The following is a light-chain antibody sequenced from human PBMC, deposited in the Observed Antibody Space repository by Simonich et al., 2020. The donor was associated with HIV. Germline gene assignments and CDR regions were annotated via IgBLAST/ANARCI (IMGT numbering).Light chain of an antibody. CDR1: NSNNGSNT. CDR3: AAWDDSLNGHVI. Sequence: QSVLTQPPSASGTPGQRVTISCSGSNSNNGSNTVNWYHLPPGTAPKLLVYRNKQRPSGVPDRFFGAKSGTAASLAISGLQSEDEADYYCAAWDDSLNGHVIFGGGTKLTVV. CDR2: RNK. V-gene: IGLV1-44*01. J-gene: IGLJ2*01.